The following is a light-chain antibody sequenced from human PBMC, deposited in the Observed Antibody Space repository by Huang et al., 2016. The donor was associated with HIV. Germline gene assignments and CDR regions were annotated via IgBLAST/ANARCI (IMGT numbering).Light chain of an antibody. V-gene: IGKV1-5*03. CDR2: KAS. CDR1: QSISSW. Sequence: DIQMTQSPSTLSAYVGDRVNITCRASQSISSWLAWYQQKPGKAPKLLIYKASTLEDGVPSRFSGSASGTEFTITISSLQPDDFATYYCQQYKNYWTFGQGTKVEIK. CDR3: QQYKNYWT. J-gene: IGKJ1*01.